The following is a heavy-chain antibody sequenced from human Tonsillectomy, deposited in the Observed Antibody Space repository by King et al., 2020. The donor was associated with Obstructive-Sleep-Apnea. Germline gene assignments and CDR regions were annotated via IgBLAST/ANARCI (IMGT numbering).Heavy chain of an antibody. Sequence: VQLQESGPGLVKPSGTLSLTCAVSGGSINSSNWWSWVRQPPGKGLEWIGEIYHSGSTNYNPSLKNRVTISVDKSKNQFSLKLSSVTAADTAVYYCATPYYDYLWGSVSEAFDVWGQGTMVTVS. V-gene: IGHV4-4*02. D-gene: IGHD3-16*01. J-gene: IGHJ3*01. CDR1: GGSINSSNW. CDR2: IYHSGST. CDR3: ATPYYDYLWGSVSEAFDV.